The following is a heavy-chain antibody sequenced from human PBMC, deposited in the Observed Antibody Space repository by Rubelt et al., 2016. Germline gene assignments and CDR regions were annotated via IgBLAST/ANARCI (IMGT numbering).Heavy chain of an antibody. D-gene: IGHD5-12*01. Sequence: GGGLVQPGGSLRLSCAASGFTFSSYWMSWVRQAPGKGLEWVANIKQDGSEKYYVDSVKGRFPISRDNAKNSLYLQMNSLRAEDTAVYYCARDEPIVATSGYAFDIWGQGTMVTVSS. CDR2: IKQDGSEK. V-gene: IGHV3-7*01. CDR1: GFTFSSYW. CDR3: ARDEPIVATSGYAFDI. J-gene: IGHJ3*02.